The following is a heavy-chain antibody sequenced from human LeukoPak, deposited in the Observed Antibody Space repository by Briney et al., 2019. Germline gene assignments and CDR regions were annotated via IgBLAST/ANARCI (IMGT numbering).Heavy chain of an antibody. Sequence: SQTLSLTCAISGDSVSSNSAAWNWIRQSPSKCLDWLGRTYYRSKWYHAYAVSVKSRITINPDTSKNQFSLQLNSVTPEDTAVYYCAREGSSDYYPFDYWGQGALVTVSS. CDR1: GDSVSSNSAA. CDR3: AREGSSDYYPFDY. D-gene: IGHD3-22*01. J-gene: IGHJ4*02. CDR2: TYYRSKWYH. V-gene: IGHV6-1*01.